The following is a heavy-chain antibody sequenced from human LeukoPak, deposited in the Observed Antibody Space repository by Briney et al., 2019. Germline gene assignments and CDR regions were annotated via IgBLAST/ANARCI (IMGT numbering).Heavy chain of an antibody. V-gene: IGHV1-69*05. J-gene: IGHJ4*02. D-gene: IGHD6-19*01. CDR3: VRRRESSGLIFDY. CDR1: GGTFSSYA. Sequence: ASVKVSCKASGGTFSSYAISWVRQAPGQGLEWMGRIIPIFGTANYAQKFQGRVTITTDESTSTAYMELSSLRSEDTAVYYCVRRRESSGLIFDYWGQGTLVTVSS. CDR2: IIPIFGTA.